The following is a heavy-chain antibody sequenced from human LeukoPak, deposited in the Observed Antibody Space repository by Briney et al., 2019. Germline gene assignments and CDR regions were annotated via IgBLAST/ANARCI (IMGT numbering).Heavy chain of an antibody. D-gene: IGHD5-18*01. CDR3: AREGGYSYAKYFDF. CDR2: IYYSGSS. V-gene: IGHV4-61*01. CDR1: GGSISSSSYY. Sequence: SETLSLTCTVSGGSISSSSYYWGWIRQPPGKGLEWIGFIYYSGSSNYNPSLKSRVTISVDTSKNQFSLKLSSVTAADTAVYYCAREGGYSYAKYFDFWGQGTLVTVSS. J-gene: IGHJ4*02.